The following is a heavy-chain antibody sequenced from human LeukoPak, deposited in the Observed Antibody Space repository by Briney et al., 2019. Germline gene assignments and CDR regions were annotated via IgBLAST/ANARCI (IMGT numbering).Heavy chain of an antibody. Sequence: ASVKVSCKASGYTFTSCGITWVRQAPGQGLEWMGWISAYNGNTNYAQKLQGRVTMTTDTSTSTAYMELRSLRSDDTAVYYCARDLVYYDSSGEWGQGTLITVSS. D-gene: IGHD3-22*01. J-gene: IGHJ4*02. CDR2: ISAYNGNT. CDR3: ARDLVYYDSSGE. CDR1: GYTFTSCG. V-gene: IGHV1-18*01.